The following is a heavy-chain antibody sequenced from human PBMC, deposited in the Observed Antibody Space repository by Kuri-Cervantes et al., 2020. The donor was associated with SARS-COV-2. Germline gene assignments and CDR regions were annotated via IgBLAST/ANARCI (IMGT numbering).Heavy chain of an antibody. V-gene: IGHV1-2*02. CDR2: INPNSGGT. Sequence: ASVKVSCKASGYTFTGYYMHWVRQAPGQGLEWMGWINPNSGGTNYAQKFQGRVTMTRDTSISTAYMELSRLRSDDTAVYYCARDGGYCSSTSCLSYYYYYYMDVWGKGTTVTVSS. D-gene: IGHD2-2*01. CDR1: GYTFTGYY. J-gene: IGHJ6*03. CDR3: ARDGGYCSSTSCLSYYYYYYMDV.